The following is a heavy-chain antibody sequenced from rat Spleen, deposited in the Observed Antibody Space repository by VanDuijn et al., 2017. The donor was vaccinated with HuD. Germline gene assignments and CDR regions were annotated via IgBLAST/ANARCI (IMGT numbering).Heavy chain of an antibody. J-gene: IGHJ2*01. V-gene: IGHV5-25*01. CDR2: ISPSGGST. Sequence: EVQLVESGGGLVQPGRSLKLSCAASGFTFSNYDMAWVRQAPTKGLEWVASISPSGGSTYYRDSVKGRFTVSRDNAKSTLYLQMDSLRSEDTATYYCARLGYRGDYFDYWGQGVMVTVSS. CDR1: GFTFSNYD. D-gene: IGHD1-1*01. CDR3: ARLGYRGDYFDY.